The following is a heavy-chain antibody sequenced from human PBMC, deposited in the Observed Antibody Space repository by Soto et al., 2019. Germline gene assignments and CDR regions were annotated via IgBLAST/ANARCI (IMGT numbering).Heavy chain of an antibody. CDR2: ISGRGGST. CDR1: GFTFSRYD. J-gene: IGHJ4*02. D-gene: IGHD3-22*01. CDR3: ARDLGYYDSSGYFDY. Sequence: VGSLIVSCAAWGFTFSRYDMSSVLQAPLKGLEWVSAISGRGGSTYYEDSVKGRFTISRDNAKNSLYLQMNSLRAEDPEVYYCARDLGYYDSSGYFDYWGQGALVTVSS. V-gene: IGHV3-23*01.